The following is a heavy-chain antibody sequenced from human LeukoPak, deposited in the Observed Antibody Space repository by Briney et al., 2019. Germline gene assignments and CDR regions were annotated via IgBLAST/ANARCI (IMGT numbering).Heavy chain of an antibody. CDR2: ISSSGSSI. Sequence: PGGSLRLSCAASGFTFSDYSMNWVRQAPGKGLEWVSTISSSGSSIFYAASVKGRFTISRDNAKNSLYLQMNSLRAEDTAVYYCARDVGMATGWLDYWGQGTLVTVSS. V-gene: IGHV3-21*01. CDR1: GFTFSDYS. D-gene: IGHD5-24*01. J-gene: IGHJ4*02. CDR3: ARDVGMATGWLDY.